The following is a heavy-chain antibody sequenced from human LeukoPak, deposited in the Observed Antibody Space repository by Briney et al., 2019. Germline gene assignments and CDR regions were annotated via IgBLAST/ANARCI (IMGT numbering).Heavy chain of an antibody. J-gene: IGHJ4*02. CDR2: IKQDGSEK. V-gene: IGHV3-7*03. D-gene: IGHD6-19*01. CDR3: ARGSGWYSYYFDY. CDR1: GFTFSGYW. Sequence: GGSLRLSCAASGFTFSGYWMSWVRQAPGKGLEWVANIKQDGSEKYYVDSVKGRFTISRDNAKNSLYLQMNSLRAEDTAVYYCARGSGWYSYYFDYWGQGTLVTVSS.